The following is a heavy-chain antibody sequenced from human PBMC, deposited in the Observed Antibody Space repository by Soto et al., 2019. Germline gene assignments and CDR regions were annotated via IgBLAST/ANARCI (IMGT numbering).Heavy chain of an antibody. CDR3: ARPGYYDTSAYSDAFDI. CDR1: GYSFTSYR. V-gene: IGHV5-51*01. J-gene: IGHJ3*02. CDR2: IYPGDSDT. D-gene: IGHD3-22*01. Sequence: PGESLKISCKGSGYSFTSYRIGWVRQMPGRGLEWMGIIYPGDSDTRYSPSFQGQVTISADKSINTAYLQWSSLKASDTAMYYCARPGYYDTSAYSDAFDIWGQGTMVTVSS.